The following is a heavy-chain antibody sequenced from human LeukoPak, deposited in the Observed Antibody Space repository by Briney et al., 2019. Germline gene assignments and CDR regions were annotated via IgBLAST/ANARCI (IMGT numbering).Heavy chain of an antibody. Sequence: GGSLRLSCAASGFTFSSYGMSWVRQAPGKGLEWVSGVSGSGSSTKHADSVKGRFTISRDNSKNTPSLQMNSLRVEDTAVYYCAKIGRKYDFWTGFYEEEVDYMDVWGKGTTVTVSS. V-gene: IGHV3-23*01. CDR3: AKIGRKYDFWTGFYEEEVDYMDV. CDR2: VSGSGSST. CDR1: GFTFSSYG. D-gene: IGHD3-3*01. J-gene: IGHJ6*03.